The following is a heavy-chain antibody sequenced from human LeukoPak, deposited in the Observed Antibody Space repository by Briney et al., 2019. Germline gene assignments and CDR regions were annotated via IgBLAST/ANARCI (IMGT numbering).Heavy chain of an antibody. D-gene: IGHD5-18*01. V-gene: IGHV1-46*01. J-gene: IGHJ4*02. CDR1: GYTFTSYY. CDR3: ARDQGTSSGKYSYGLYYFDY. CDR2: INPSGGST. Sequence: GASVKVSCKASGYTFTSYYMHWVRQAPGQGLEWMGIINPSGGSTSYAQKFQGRVTMTRDTSTSTVYMELSSLRSEDTAVYYCARDQGTSSGKYSYGLYYFDYWGQGTLVTVSS.